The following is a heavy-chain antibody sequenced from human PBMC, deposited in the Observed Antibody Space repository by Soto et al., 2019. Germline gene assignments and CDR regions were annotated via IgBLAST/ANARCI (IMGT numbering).Heavy chain of an antibody. CDR2: ISYDGSDK. CDR1: GFTFNTYA. D-gene: IGHD3-16*01. CDR3: AKGMGPFYYYAMDV. Sequence: QVQLVESGGGVVLPGRSLRLSCAASGFTFNTYAIHWVRQAPGKGLEWVAIISYDGSDKYYADSVKGRFTISRDTSKNTLYLQMNSLRGGDTAVYYCAKGMGPFYYYAMDVWGQGTTVTVSS. V-gene: IGHV3-30*18. J-gene: IGHJ6*02.